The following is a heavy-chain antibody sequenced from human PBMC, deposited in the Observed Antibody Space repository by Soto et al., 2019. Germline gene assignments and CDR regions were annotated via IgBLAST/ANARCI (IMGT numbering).Heavy chain of an antibody. D-gene: IGHD5-18*01. CDR1: VYTFTGYY. CDR3: ARDAGEYSYGYVYYGMDV. J-gene: IGHJ6*02. V-gene: IGHV1-2*04. Sequence: GASVKVSCKASVYTFTGYYIHWVRQAPGQGLEWMGWINPNSGGTNYAQKFQGWVTMTRDTSISTAYMELSRLRSDDTAVYYCARDAGEYSYGYVYYGMDVWGQGTTVTVSS. CDR2: INPNSGGT.